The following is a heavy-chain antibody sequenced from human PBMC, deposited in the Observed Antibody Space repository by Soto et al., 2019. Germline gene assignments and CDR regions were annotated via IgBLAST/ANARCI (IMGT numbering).Heavy chain of an antibody. CDR2: IYYSGST. Sequence: SETLSLTCTVSGGSVSSGSYYWSWIRQPPGKGLEWIGYIYYSGSTNYNPSLKSRVTISVDTSKNQFSLKLSSVTAADTAVYYCARNSYGTRNFDYWGQGTLVTVSS. D-gene: IGHD5-18*01. CDR1: GGSVSSGSYY. J-gene: IGHJ4*02. V-gene: IGHV4-61*01. CDR3: ARNSYGTRNFDY.